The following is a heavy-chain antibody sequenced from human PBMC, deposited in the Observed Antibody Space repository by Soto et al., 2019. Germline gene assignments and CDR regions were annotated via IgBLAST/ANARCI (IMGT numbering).Heavy chain of an antibody. Sequence: QVQLQESGPGLVKPSETLSLTCTVSGGSISSYYWSWIRQPPGKGLEWIGYIYYSGSTNYNPSLKSRVTISVDTSKNQFSLKLSSVTAADTAVYYCARLNTYYDFWSGYYNHSGYYYYMDVWGKGTTVTVSS. D-gene: IGHD3-3*01. CDR1: GGSISSYY. CDR3: ARLNTYYDFWSGYYNHSGYYYYMDV. J-gene: IGHJ6*03. CDR2: IYYSGST. V-gene: IGHV4-59*08.